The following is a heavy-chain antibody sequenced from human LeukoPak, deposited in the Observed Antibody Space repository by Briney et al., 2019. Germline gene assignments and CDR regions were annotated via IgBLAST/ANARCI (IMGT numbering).Heavy chain of an antibody. CDR1: GFTFSSYG. D-gene: IGHD4-17*01. Sequence: GGSLRLSCAASGFTFSSYGMHWVRQAPGKGLEWVAVISYDGSNKYYADSVKGRFTISRDNSKNTLYLQMNSLRAEDTAVYYCTRQDYGDYVAFDIWGQGTMVTVSS. CDR3: TRQDYGDYVAFDI. CDR2: ISYDGSNK. V-gene: IGHV3-30*03. J-gene: IGHJ3*02.